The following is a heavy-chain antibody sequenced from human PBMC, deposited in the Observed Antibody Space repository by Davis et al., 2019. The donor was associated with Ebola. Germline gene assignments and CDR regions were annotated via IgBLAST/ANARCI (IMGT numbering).Heavy chain of an antibody. J-gene: IGHJ4*02. CDR2: INAGNGNT. Sequence: ASVKVSCKASGYTFTSYAMHWVRQAPGQRLEWMGWINAGNGNTKYSQKFQGRVTITRDTSASTAYMELSGLRSEDTAVYYCARFDDYCSSTSCYFCYWGQGTLVTVSS. D-gene: IGHD2-2*01. CDR3: ARFDDYCSSTSCYFCY. V-gene: IGHV1-3*01. CDR1: GYTFTSYA.